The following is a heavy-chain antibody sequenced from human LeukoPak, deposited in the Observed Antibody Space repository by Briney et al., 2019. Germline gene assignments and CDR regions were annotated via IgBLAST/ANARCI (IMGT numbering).Heavy chain of an antibody. D-gene: IGHD2-2*01. CDR1: GYTFTSNG. V-gene: IGHV1-18*01. CDR3: ARDIVVVPADYYYGIDV. CDR2: ISAYNGNT. J-gene: IGHJ6*02. Sequence: ASVKVSCKASGYTFTSNGISGVRQPPGQGLEWMGWISAYNGNTNYAQKLQGRVTMTTDTSTSTAYMELRSLRSDDTVVYYCARDIVVVPADYYYGIDVWGQGTTVSVFS.